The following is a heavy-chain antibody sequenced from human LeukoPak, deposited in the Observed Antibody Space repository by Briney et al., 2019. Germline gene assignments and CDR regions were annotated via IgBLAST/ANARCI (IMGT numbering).Heavy chain of an antibody. V-gene: IGHV3-21*01. CDR3: ARGMGYSYGDY. J-gene: IGHJ4*02. Sequence: GSLRLSCAASGFIFSSYSMNWVRQAPGKGLEWVSSISSSSNYIYYADSVKGRFTASRDNSKNTLYLQMGSLRAEDMAVYYCARGMGYSYGDYWGQGTLVTVSS. CDR2: ISSSSNYI. CDR1: GFIFSSYS. D-gene: IGHD5-18*01.